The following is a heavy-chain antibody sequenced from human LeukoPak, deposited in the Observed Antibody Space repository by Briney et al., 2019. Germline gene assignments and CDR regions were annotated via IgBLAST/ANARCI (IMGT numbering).Heavy chain of an antibody. CDR1: GYSISSCYY. D-gene: IGHD3-9*01. CDR3: ARGHRSSYYDILTGFPYYMDV. Sequence: SETLSLTCAVSGYSISSCYYWGWIRQPPGKGLEWIGSIYHSGSTYYNPSLKSRVTISVDTSKNQFSLKLSSVTAADTAVYYCARGHRSSYYDILTGFPYYMDVWGKGTTVTVSS. CDR2: IYHSGST. V-gene: IGHV4-38-2*01. J-gene: IGHJ6*03.